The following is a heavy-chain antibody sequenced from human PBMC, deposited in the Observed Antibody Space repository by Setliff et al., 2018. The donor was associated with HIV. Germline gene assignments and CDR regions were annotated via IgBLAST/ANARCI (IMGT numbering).Heavy chain of an antibody. V-gene: IGHV3-23*01. J-gene: IGHJ6*03. CDR1: GFTFSNYA. Sequence: GGSLRLSCAASGFTFSNYAMSWVRQAPGKGLEWVSVLSGSGGNPHYAHAVKGRFTTSRDNSQNTVYLQMSSLRAEDTAVYYCARSAGIGNYHWDVWGKGTTVTVSS. CDR2: LSGSGGNP. CDR3: ARSAGIGNYHWDV.